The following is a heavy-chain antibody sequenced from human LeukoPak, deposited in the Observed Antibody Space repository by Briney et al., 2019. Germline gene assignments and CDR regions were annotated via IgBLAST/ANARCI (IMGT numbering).Heavy chain of an antibody. CDR2: INPNSGGT. Sequence: ASVKVSCKPSGYSFTDYYMHWVRRAPGQGLEWMGWINPNSGGTNYAQKFQDRVTMTRDTSISTAYMELSRLRSDDTAVYYCARASSDCSSTSCPNYYYMDVWGKGTTVTVSS. CDR1: GYSFTDYY. CDR3: ARASSDCSSTSCPNYYYMDV. V-gene: IGHV1-2*02. J-gene: IGHJ6*03. D-gene: IGHD2-2*01.